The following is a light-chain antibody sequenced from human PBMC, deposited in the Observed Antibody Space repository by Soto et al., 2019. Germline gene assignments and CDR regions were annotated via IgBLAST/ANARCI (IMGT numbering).Light chain of an antibody. CDR1: QSVSSN. CDR3: QQSSSWPFT. CDR2: GAS. V-gene: IGKV3-15*01. J-gene: IGKJ3*01. Sequence: EIVMTQSPATLSVSPGERATLSCRASQSVSSNLAWYQQKPGQAPRLLIYGASTRATGIPARFSGSGSGTEFTLTISSLQYEDFAVYYCQQSSSWPFTFGHGTKVDIK.